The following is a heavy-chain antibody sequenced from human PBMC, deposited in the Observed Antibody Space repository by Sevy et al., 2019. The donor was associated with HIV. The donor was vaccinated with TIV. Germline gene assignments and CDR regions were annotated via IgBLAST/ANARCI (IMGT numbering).Heavy chain of an antibody. CDR2: ISYDGSNK. V-gene: IGHV3-30*18. Sequence: GGSLRLSCAASGFTFSSYGMHWVRQAPGKGLEWVAVISYDGSNKYYAHSVKGRFTISRDNSKNTLYLQMNSLRAEDTAVYYCAKTVEMATISLFDYWGQGTLVTVSS. CDR1: GFTFSSYG. J-gene: IGHJ4*02. D-gene: IGHD5-12*01. CDR3: AKTVEMATISLFDY.